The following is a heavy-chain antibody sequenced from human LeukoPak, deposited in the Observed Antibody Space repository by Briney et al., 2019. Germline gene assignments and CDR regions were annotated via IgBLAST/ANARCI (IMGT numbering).Heavy chain of an antibody. CDR3: AAAPDFTSRIVVVPAAPLDDDI. D-gene: IGHD2-2*01. J-gene: IGHJ3*02. CDR2: IVVGSGNT. CDR1: GFTFTSSA. Sequence: ASVKVSCKASGFTFTSSAVQWVRQARGQRLEWIGWIVVGSGNTNYAQKFQERVTITRDMSTSTAYMELSSLRSEDTAVYYCAAAPDFTSRIVVVPAAPLDDDIWGQGTMVTVSS. V-gene: IGHV1-58*01.